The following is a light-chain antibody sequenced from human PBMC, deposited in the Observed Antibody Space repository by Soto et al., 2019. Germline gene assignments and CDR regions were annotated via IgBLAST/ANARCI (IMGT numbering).Light chain of an antibody. CDR3: SSFTSSNHYV. V-gene: IGLV2-14*03. Sequence: QSALTQPASVSGSPGQSITISCTGTSSDIGGYNYVSWYQHHPGKAPKLMFYDVSNRPSGVSNRFSGSKSGNTASLTISGLQAEDEADYYCSSFTSSNHYVFGTGTKVTVL. CDR1: SSDIGGYNY. J-gene: IGLJ1*01. CDR2: DVS.